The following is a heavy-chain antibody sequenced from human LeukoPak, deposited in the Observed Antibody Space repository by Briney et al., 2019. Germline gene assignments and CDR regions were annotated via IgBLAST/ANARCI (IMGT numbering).Heavy chain of an antibody. V-gene: IGHV3-53*01. CDR2: IYSDGGT. J-gene: IGHJ4*02. D-gene: IGHD3-3*01. Sequence: GGSLRLSCAASGFTFSSYWMSWVRQAPGKGLEWVSFIYSDGGTSYADSVKGRFTISRDNSKNTLYLQMNSLRVEDTAVYYCVYDFWSGPDSWGQGTLVTVSS. CDR1: GFTFSSYW. CDR3: VYDFWSGPDS.